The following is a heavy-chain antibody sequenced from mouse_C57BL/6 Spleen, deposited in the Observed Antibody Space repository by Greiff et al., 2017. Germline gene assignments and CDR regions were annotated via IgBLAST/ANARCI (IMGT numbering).Heavy chain of an antibody. CDR2: INPNNGGT. J-gene: IGHJ2*01. V-gene: IGHV1-26*01. CDR1: GYTFTDYY. Sequence: VQLQQSGPELVKPGASVKISCKASGYTFTDYYMNWVKQSHGKSLEWIGDINPNNGGTSYNQKFKGKATLTVDKSSSTAYMELRSLTSEDSAVYYCAPYDFDYWGQGTTLTVSS. CDR3: APYDFDY.